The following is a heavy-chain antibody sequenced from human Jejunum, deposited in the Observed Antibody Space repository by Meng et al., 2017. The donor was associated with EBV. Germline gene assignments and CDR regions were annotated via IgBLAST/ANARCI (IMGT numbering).Heavy chain of an antibody. CDR2: IIHSGST. J-gene: IGHJ4*02. CDR3: ARKAVPGTFARPKFDY. D-gene: IGHD6-19*01. V-gene: IGHV4-34*12. CDR1: GGSFNYYY. Sequence: QVQLQQWGAGLLKPSETLSLTCAVYGGSFNYYYWTWIRQPPGKGLEWIGEIIHSGSTNYDLSLKSRVTISVDRSKNQFSLKLTSVTAADTAVYYCARKAVPGTFARPKFDYWGQGTLVTVSS.